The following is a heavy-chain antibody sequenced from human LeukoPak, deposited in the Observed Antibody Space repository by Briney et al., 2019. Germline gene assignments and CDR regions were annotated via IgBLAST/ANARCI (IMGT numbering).Heavy chain of an antibody. CDR3: ARYRGTVVTPAFDY. CDR1: GGSISSYY. Sequence: SETLSLTCTVSGGSISSYYWSWIRQPPGKGLEWIGYIYYSGSTNYNPSLKSRVTISVDTSKNQFSLKLSSVIAADTAVYYCARYRGTVVTPAFDYWGQGTLVTVSS. D-gene: IGHD4-23*01. J-gene: IGHJ4*02. V-gene: IGHV4-59*01. CDR2: IYYSGST.